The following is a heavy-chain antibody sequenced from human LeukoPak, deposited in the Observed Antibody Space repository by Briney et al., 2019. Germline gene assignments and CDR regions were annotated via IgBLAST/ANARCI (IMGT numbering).Heavy chain of an antibody. CDR2: IIGSGGST. D-gene: IGHD4-11*01. CDR3: AKDRSYSNYLAHQGY. J-gene: IGHJ4*02. Sequence: PGGSLRLSCAASGFTFSSYAMSWVRQAPGKGLEWVSAIIGSGGSTYYADSVKGRFTISRDNSKNTLYLQMNSLRAEDTAVYYCAKDRSYSNYLAHQGYWGQGTLVTVSS. V-gene: IGHV3-23*01. CDR1: GFTFSSYA.